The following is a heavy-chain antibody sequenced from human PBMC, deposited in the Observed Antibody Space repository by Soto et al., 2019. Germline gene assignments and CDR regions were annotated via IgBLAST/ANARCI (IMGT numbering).Heavy chain of an antibody. CDR2: TYYRSRWYN. CDR1: GDSVSSNSAA. CDR3: AGTTSHQWYYMDV. J-gene: IGHJ6*03. Sequence: QVQLQESGPGLVKPSQTLSLTCAISGDSVSSNSAAWNWIRLAPSRGLEWLARTYYRSRWYNDYAVCVRSGITVKPDTSTNQFSLQLTSVTPEDTAVYYCAGTTSHQWYYMDVWGKGTTVTVSS. V-gene: IGHV6-1*01. D-gene: IGHD1-7*01.